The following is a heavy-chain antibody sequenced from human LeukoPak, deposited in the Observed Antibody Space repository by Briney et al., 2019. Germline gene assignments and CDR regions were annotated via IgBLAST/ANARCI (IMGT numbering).Heavy chain of an antibody. CDR1: GFTFDDYA. D-gene: IGHD3-10*01. CDR3: ARDARRYYGSGSYYGY. V-gene: IGHV3-9*01. J-gene: IGHJ4*02. Sequence: PGRSLRLSCAASGFTFDDYAMDWVRQAPGKGLEWVSCISWNSGSIGYADSVKGRFTISRDNAKNSLYLQMNSLRAEDTAVYYCARDARRYYGSGSYYGYWGQGTLVTVSS. CDR2: ISWNSGSI.